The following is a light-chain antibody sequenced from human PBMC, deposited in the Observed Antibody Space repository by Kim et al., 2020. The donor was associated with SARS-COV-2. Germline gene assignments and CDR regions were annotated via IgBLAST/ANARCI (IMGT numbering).Light chain of an antibody. CDR3: QQYNGYPWT. CDR2: DAS. CDR1: QSISSW. V-gene: IGKV1-5*01. J-gene: IGKJ1*01. Sequence: DIQMTQSPSTRFSSVGDRVTITCRSSQSISSWLAWYQQKPGKAPKLLIYDASSLESGVTSRFSGSGSGAEFTLTISSLQPDDFSTYYCQQYNGYPWTFGQGTKVDIK.